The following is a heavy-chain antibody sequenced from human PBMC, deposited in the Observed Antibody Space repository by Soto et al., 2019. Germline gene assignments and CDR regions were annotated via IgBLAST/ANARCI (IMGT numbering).Heavy chain of an antibody. CDR2: IYYSGTT. CDR1: GYSISSSNW. J-gene: IGHJ4*02. V-gene: IGHV4-28*01. CDR3: ARREIQGPIDY. Sequence: QVQLQESGPGLVKPSDTLSLTCAVSGYSISSSNWWGWIRQPPGKGLEWIGYIYYSGTTYYNPSLKSRVTMSLNTHKNQFSLKLTSVTAVDTAVYYCARREIQGPIDYWGQGTLVTVSS. D-gene: IGHD1-26*01.